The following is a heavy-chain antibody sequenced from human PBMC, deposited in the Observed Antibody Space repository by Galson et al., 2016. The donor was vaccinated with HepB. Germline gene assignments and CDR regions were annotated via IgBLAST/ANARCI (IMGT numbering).Heavy chain of an antibody. CDR1: GFSFSAYW. CDR3: ATYYYSLGSAY. J-gene: IGHJ4*02. V-gene: IGHV3-7*01. Sequence: SLRLSCAASGFSFSAYWMTWVRQAPGKGLEWVANIQQGGGEKYYVDSVKGRFTVSRDNAKNSVFLQMNSLRDEDTAVYYCATYYYSLGSAYWGQGTLVTVSS. CDR2: IQQGGGEK. D-gene: IGHD3-10*01.